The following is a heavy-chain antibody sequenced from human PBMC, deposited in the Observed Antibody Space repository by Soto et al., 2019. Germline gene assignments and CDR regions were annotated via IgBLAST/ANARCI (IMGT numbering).Heavy chain of an antibody. CDR2: IYWDNNK. CDR3: AHRGDMNGTWDQGYLDN. Sequence: QITLKESGPTRVKPTQTLTLTCSFSGFSLTSRPVGVAWIRQPPGKALEWLAVIYWDNNKRYSPSLQSRLNIAKDPSKNQVDLTMAYMDPVDTATYFCAHRGDMNGTWDQGYLDNWGQGILVTVSS. CDR1: GFSLTSRPVG. J-gene: IGHJ4*02. D-gene: IGHD1-7*01. V-gene: IGHV2-5*02.